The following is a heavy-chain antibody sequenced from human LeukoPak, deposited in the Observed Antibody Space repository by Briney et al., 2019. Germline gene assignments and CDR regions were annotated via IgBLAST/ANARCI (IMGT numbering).Heavy chain of an antibody. CDR2: ISSSGSTI. CDR3: AELGITMIGGV. Sequence: GGSLRLSCAAAGFTFSDYGMNWVRQAPGKGLEWVSYISSSGSTIYYADSVKGRFTISRGNAKNSLYLQMNSLRAEDTAVYYCAELGITMIGGVWGKGTTVTISS. CDR1: GFTFSDYG. D-gene: IGHD3-10*02. V-gene: IGHV3-48*04. J-gene: IGHJ6*04.